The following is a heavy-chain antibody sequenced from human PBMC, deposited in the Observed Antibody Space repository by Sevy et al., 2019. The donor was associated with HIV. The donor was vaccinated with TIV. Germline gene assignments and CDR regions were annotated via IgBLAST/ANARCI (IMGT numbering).Heavy chain of an antibody. V-gene: IGHV1-69*13. J-gene: IGHJ6*02. CDR3: ASSYYYGSSGYSPLTYYYYGMDV. CDR1: GGTFSSYA. D-gene: IGHD3-22*01. Sequence: ASVKVSCKASGGTFSSYAISWVRQAPGQGLEWMGGIIPIFGTANYAQKFQGRVTITADESTSTAYMELSSLRSEDTAVYYCASSYYYGSSGYSPLTYYYYGMDVWGQGTTVTVSS. CDR2: IIPIFGTA.